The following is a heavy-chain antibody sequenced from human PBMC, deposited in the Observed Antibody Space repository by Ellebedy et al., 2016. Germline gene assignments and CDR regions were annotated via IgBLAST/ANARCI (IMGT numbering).Heavy chain of an antibody. CDR2: MYYRGST. J-gene: IGHJ2*01. CDR1: GGSVRSSSYY. V-gene: IGHV4-39*01. Sequence: SETLSLXXTVSGGSVRSSSYYWDWIRQPPGKGLEWIGSMYYRGSTNYNPSLKSRVTISVDTSKNQFSLKLTSVTAADTAVYYCASRPNWHFDLWGRGTLVTVSS. CDR3: ASRPNWHFDL.